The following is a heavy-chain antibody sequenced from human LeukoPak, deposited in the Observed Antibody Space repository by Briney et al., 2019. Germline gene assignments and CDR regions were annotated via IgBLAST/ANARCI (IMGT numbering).Heavy chain of an antibody. D-gene: IGHD2-2*01. Sequence: GGSLRLSCAASGHTFSSYAMSWVRQAPGQGLGRVSALSGSGGSPHYVDSEKGRFTISRDNSQNTLYLQMNSLRAEDTAVYYCAKDTEGYPRYYVDYWGQGTLVTVSS. CDR1: GHTFSSYA. CDR2: LSGSGGSP. J-gene: IGHJ4*02. CDR3: AKDTEGYPRYYVDY. V-gene: IGHV3-23*01.